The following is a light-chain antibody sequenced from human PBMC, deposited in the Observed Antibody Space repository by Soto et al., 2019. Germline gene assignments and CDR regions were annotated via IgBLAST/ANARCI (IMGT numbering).Light chain of an antibody. CDR2: AAS. CDR1: QDIGIY. CDR3: QQLSSYPVT. V-gene: IGKV1-9*01. J-gene: IGKJ1*01. Sequence: IQLTQSPSSLSASVGDRVTITCRASQDIGIYLAWYQQKPGKAPNLLIYAASSLQRGVPSRFSGSGSGTDFTLTIRSLLPEDFATYHCQQLSSYPVTFGQGTK.